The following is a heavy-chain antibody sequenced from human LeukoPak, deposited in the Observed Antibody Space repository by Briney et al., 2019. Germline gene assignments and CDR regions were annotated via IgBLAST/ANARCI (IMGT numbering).Heavy chain of an antibody. V-gene: IGHV4-4*07. J-gene: IGHJ6*03. CDR1: GGSISSYY. CDR2: IYTSGST. CDR3: GRDWGGRKPMDV. D-gene: IGHD2-21*01. Sequence: PSETLSLTCTVSGGSISSYYWSWIRQPAGKGLEWIGRIYTSGSTNYNPSLKSRVTISVDKSKNQFSLKLSSVTAADTAVYYWGRDWGGRKPMDVWGKGTTVTVSS.